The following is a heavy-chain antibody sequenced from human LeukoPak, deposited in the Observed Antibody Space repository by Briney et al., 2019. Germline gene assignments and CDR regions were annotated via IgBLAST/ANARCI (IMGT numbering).Heavy chain of an antibody. V-gene: IGHV3-7*01. Sequence: GGSLRLSRTASGFTFNSYSMNWVRQAPGKGLEWVANIKFDGSTTYYVDSVKGRFTISRDNAKNSLFLQMNSLRDEDTAIYYCVRLDSSSRWYKHYFAYWGQGTLVTVSS. J-gene: IGHJ4*02. CDR1: GFTFNSYS. CDR3: VRLDSSSRWYKHYFAY. D-gene: IGHD6-13*01. CDR2: IKFDGSTT.